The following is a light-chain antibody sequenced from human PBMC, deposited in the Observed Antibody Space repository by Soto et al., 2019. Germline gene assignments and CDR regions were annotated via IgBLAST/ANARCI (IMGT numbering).Light chain of an antibody. J-gene: IGKJ2*01. CDR3: QQYGSSPPYP. Sequence: EIVLTQSPGTLSLSPGERATLSCRASQSVSSSYLAWYQQKPGQAPRLLIYGASSRPTGIPDRYSGSGSGTDFTLTISRQEPEDFAVYYCQQYGSSPPYPFGQGTKLEI. CDR1: QSVSSSY. CDR2: GAS. V-gene: IGKV3-20*01.